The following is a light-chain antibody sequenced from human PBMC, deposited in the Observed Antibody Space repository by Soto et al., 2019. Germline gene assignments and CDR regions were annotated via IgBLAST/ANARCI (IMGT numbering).Light chain of an antibody. V-gene: IGLV2-8*01. CDR2: DVS. Sequence: QSVLTQPPSASGSPGQSVTISCTGTNIDVGGYNYVSWYQQHPGKAPKLMIHDVSIRPSGVPDRFSGSKSGNTASLTVSGLQAEDEADYYCSSYAGTHIVFGTGTKVTVL. J-gene: IGLJ1*01. CDR1: NIDVGGYNY. CDR3: SSYAGTHIV.